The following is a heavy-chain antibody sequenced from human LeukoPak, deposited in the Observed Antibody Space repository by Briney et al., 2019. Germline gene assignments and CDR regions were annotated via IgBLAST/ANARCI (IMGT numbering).Heavy chain of an antibody. CDR3: ARETILRAANWFDP. CDR1: GVSISSYY. J-gene: IGHJ5*02. D-gene: IGHD3-3*01. CDR2: INYSGST. Sequence: SETLSLTCTVSGVSISSYYWSWIRQPPGQTLEWIGYINYSGSTNFNPSLKSRVTISKDTSENQFSLKLSSVTAADTAVYFCARETILRAANWFDPWGQGTLVTVSS. V-gene: IGHV4-59*01.